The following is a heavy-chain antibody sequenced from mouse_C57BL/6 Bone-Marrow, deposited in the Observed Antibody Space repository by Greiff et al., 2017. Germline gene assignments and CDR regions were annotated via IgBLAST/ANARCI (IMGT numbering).Heavy chain of an antibody. CDR1: GYTFTDYN. D-gene: IGHD2-1*01. CDR2: INPNNGGS. J-gene: IGHJ2*01. CDR3: VRRNYPYFDD. V-gene: IGHV1-18*01. Sequence: VQLKESGPELVKPGASVKITCKASGYTFTDYNMDWVKQSHGKSLEWIGDINPNNGGSIYNQKFKGKATLTVDKSSSTAYMELRSLTSEDTAVYYCVRRNYPYFDDWGQGTTRTVSS.